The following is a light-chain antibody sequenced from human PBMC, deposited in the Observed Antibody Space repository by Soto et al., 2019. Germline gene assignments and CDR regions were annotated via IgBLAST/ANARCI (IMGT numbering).Light chain of an antibody. Sequence: QSALTQPRSVSGSPGQSVTISCTGTSSDVGAYNYVSWYQQQPGKAPKLMIYDVTKRPSGVPDRFSGSKSGNTASLTISGLQAADEADYYCYSYAGSYAVVFGGGTKLTVL. V-gene: IGLV2-11*01. CDR1: SSDVGAYNY. CDR3: YSYAGSYAVV. J-gene: IGLJ3*02. CDR2: DVT.